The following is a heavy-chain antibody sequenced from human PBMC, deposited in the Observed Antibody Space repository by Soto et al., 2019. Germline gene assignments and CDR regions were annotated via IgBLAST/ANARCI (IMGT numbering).Heavy chain of an antibody. CDR2: IYYSGST. CDR1: GGSISSYY. CDR3: ARRISRGPYYYYYYMDV. Sequence: SETLSLTCTVSGGSISSYYWSWIRQPPGKGLEWIGYIYYSGSTNYNPTLKSRVTISVDTSNNKFYLKPRSVTAADTAVYYCARRISRGPYYYYYYMDVWGKGTTVTVSS. V-gene: IGHV4-59*08. J-gene: IGHJ6*03. D-gene: IGHD3-10*01.